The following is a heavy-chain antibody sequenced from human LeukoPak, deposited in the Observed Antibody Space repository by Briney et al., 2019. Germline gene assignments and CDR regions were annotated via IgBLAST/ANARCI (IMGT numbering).Heavy chain of an antibody. CDR1: GFTFSSSA. CDR2: ISSDGNNK. J-gene: IGHJ4*02. CDR3: ARGNTVTTTYSSFVY. V-gene: IGHV3-30-3*01. Sequence: GGSLRLSCAASGFTFSSSAMYWVRQAPGKGLEWVAGISSDGNNKYYADSVKGRFTISRDNSIDTLYLQMNSLRGEDTAVYYCARGNTVTTTYSSFVYWGQGTLVTVSS. D-gene: IGHD4-11*01.